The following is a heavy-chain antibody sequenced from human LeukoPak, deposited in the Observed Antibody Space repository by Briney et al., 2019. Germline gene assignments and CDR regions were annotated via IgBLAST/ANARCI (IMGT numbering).Heavy chain of an antibody. Sequence: SETLSLTCAVYGGSFSGYYWSWIRQPPGKGLEWIGEINHSGSTNYNPSLKSRVTISVDTSKNQFSLKPSSVTAADTAVYYCARGRNQLSSMYYYYYMDVWGKGTTVTVSS. J-gene: IGHJ6*03. CDR1: GGSFSGYY. D-gene: IGHD2-2*01. V-gene: IGHV4-34*01. CDR2: INHSGST. CDR3: ARGRNQLSSMYYYYYMDV.